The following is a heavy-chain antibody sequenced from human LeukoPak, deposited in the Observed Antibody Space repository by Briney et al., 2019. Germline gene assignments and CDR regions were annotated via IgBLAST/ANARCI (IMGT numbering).Heavy chain of an antibody. CDR3: ATSIMITFGGVY. J-gene: IGHJ4*02. CDR1: GYTLTELS. D-gene: IGHD3-16*01. CDR2: FDPEDGET. V-gene: IGHV1-24*01. Sequence: ASVEVSCKVSGYTLTELSMHWVRQAPGKGLEWMGGFDPEDGETIYAQKFQGRVTMTEDTSTDTAYMELSSLRSEDTAVYYCATSIMITFGGVYWGQGTLVTVSS.